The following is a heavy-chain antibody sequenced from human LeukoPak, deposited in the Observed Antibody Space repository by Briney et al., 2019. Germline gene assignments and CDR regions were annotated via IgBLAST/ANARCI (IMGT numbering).Heavy chain of an antibody. CDR2: IYYSGST. J-gene: IGHJ4*02. V-gene: IGHV4-30-4*01. CDR3: ARSVKMELHYFDY. CDR1: GGSISSGDYY. Sequence: SQTLSLTCTVSGGSISSGDYYWSWIRQPPGKDLEWIGYIYYSGSTYYNPSLKSRVTISVDTSKNQFSLKLSSVTAADTAVYYCARSVKMELHYFDYWGQGTLVTVSS. D-gene: IGHD1-7*01.